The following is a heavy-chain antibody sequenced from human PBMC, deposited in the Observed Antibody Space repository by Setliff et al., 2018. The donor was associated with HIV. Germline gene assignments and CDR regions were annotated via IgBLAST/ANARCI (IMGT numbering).Heavy chain of an antibody. CDR1: GFPFSVHG. CDR3: ARDPGRYNGMDV. V-gene: IGHV3-33*01. J-gene: IGHJ6*02. Sequence: PGGSLRLSCEASGFPFSVHGMHWVRQSPGKGLEWLAVIWYDGGTKYYADSLQGRFTISRDDSKNSAYLQMNTLGAEDTAVYYCARDPGRYNGMDVWGQGTTVTVSS. CDR2: IWYDGGTK. D-gene: IGHD1-20*01.